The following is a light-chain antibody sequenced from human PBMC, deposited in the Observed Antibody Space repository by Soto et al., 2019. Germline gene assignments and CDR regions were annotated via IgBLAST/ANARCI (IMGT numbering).Light chain of an antibody. V-gene: IGKV3D-20*01. CDR3: QQVYVYPST. J-gene: IGKJ4*01. CDR2: DAS. Sequence: EIVLTRSPATLPLAPGERATLSSGAGRSFSSSYLAWYQQKPGLAPRLLIYDASSRATGIPDRFSGSGSGTDFTLTISSLQPEDFATYYCQQVYVYPSTFGGGTKVDI. CDR1: RSFSSSY.